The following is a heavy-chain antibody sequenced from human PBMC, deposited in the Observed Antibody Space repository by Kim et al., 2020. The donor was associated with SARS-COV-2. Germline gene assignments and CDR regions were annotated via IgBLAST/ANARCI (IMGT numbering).Heavy chain of an antibody. D-gene: IGHD2-21*02. CDR2: INAGNGNT. CDR3: ARVGFTVVTAFMAFDI. Sequence: ASVKVSCKASGYTFTSYAMHWVRQAPGQRLEWMGWINAGNGNTKYSQKVQGRVTITRDTSASTAYMELSSLRSEDTAVYYCARVGFTVVTAFMAFDIWGQGTMVTVSS. V-gene: IGHV1-3*01. CDR1: GYTFTSYA. J-gene: IGHJ3*02.